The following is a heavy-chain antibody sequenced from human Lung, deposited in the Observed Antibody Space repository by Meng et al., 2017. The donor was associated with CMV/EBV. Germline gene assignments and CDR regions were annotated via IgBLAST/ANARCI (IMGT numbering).Heavy chain of an antibody. V-gene: IGHV3-30*02. D-gene: IGHD2-2*01. Sequence: GESLKTSCASSGFTSSSYVMHWVRQAPGKGLERVAFIRYDGSNKYYADSVKGRFTISRDNSKNTLYLQMNNLRAEDTAVYYCAKVVRLGYCSSTSCPARSYYYYGMDAWGQGTXVTVSS. CDR2: IRYDGSNK. CDR3: AKVVRLGYCSSTSCPARSYYYYGMDA. J-gene: IGHJ6*02. CDR1: GFTSSSYV.